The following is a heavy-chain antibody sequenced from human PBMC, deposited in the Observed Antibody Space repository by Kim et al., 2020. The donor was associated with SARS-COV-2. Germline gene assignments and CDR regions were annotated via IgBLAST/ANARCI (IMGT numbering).Heavy chain of an antibody. CDR3: ARGRYDILTGYWFDP. V-gene: IGHV4-31*03. D-gene: IGHD3-9*01. CDR2: IYYSGST. CDR1: GGSISSGGYY. Sequence: SETLSLTCTVSGGSISSGGYYWSWIRQHPGKGLEWIGYIYYSGSTYYNPSLKSRVTISVDTSKNQFSLKLSSVTAADTAVYYCARGRYDILTGYWFDPWGQGTLVTVSS. J-gene: IGHJ5*02.